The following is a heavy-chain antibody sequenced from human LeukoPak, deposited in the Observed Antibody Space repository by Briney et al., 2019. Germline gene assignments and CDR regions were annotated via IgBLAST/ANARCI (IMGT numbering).Heavy chain of an antibody. D-gene: IGHD5-18*01. J-gene: IGHJ4*02. CDR3: ARFYSYGLDY. CDR1: GFTLSTYG. CDR2: ISSSGST. Sequence: PGGTLRLSCAVSGFTLSTYGMSWVRQAPGKGLEWVSAISSSGSTYYADSVKGRFTISRDNSKNTLFLQMSSLRAEDTAVYYCARFYSYGLDYWGQGTLVTVSS. V-gene: IGHV3-23*01.